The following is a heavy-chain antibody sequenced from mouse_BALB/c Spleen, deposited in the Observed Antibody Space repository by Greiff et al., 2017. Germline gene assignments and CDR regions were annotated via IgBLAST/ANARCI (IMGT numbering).Heavy chain of an antibody. V-gene: IGHV3-8*02. J-gene: IGHJ4*01. CDR1: GDSITSGY. D-gene: IGHD5-1-1*01. CDR3: ARSNDTFYAMDY. CDR2: ISYSGST. Sequence: EVKLVESGPSLVKPSQTLSLTCSVTGDSITSGYWNWIRKFPGNKLEYMGYISYSGSTYYNPSLKSRISITRDTSKNQYYLQLNSVTTEDTATYYCARSNDTFYAMDYWGQGTSVTVSS.